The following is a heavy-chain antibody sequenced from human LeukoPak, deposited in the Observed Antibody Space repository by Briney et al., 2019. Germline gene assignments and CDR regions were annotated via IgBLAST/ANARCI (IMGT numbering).Heavy chain of an antibody. Sequence: GASVKVSCKASGFTFTSSAMQWVRQARGQRLEWIGWIVVGSGNTNYAQKFQERVTITRDMSTSTAYMELSSLRSEDTAVYYCASSRRGSWQDYYFYYYMDVWGKGTTVTVSS. CDR1: GFTFTSSA. CDR3: ASSRRGSWQDYYFYYYMDV. J-gene: IGHJ6*03. D-gene: IGHD6-13*01. CDR2: IVVGSGNT. V-gene: IGHV1-58*02.